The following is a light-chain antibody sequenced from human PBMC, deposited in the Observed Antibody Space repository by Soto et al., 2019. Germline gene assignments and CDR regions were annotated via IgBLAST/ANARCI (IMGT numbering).Light chain of an antibody. CDR1: QSVSSN. J-gene: IGKJ1*01. V-gene: IGKV3-15*01. Sequence: EIVMTQSPATLSVSPGERATLSCRPSQSVSSNLAWYQQKPGQAPRLLIYGASTRATGIPARFSGSGSGTEFTLTISSLQSEDFAVYYCQQYNNWLWTFGQGTK. CDR3: QQYNNWLWT. CDR2: GAS.